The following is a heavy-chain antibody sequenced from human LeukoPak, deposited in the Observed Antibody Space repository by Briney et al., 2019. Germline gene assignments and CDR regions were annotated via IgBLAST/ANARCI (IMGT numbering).Heavy chain of an antibody. D-gene: IGHD4-17*01. CDR2: INTNTGNP. CDR3: AAVPSLPIYGDYPDAFDI. V-gene: IGHV7-4-1*02. J-gene: IGHJ3*02. CDR1: GYTFTSYA. Sequence: ASVKVSCKASGYTFTSYAMNWVRQAPGQGLEWMGWINTNTGNPTYAQGFTGRFVFSLGTSVSTAYLQISSLKAEDTAVYYCAAVPSLPIYGDYPDAFDIWGQGTMVTVSS.